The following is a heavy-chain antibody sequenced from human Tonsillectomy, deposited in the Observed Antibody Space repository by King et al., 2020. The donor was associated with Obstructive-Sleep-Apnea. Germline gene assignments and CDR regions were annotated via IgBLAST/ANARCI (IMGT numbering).Heavy chain of an antibody. CDR1: GGSISSYY. Sequence: VQLQESGPGLVKPSETLSLTCTVSGGSISSYYWSWIRQPPGQGLERIGYIYYSGSTNSNPSLKSRVTISVDTSKNQCSLKLTFVTAADTAVYYCARGGGDYSSPYYYGMDVWGQGTTVTVSS. CDR2: IYYSGST. D-gene: IGHD6-13*01. J-gene: IGHJ6*01. V-gene: IGHV4-59*01. CDR3: ARGGGDYSSPYYYGMDV.